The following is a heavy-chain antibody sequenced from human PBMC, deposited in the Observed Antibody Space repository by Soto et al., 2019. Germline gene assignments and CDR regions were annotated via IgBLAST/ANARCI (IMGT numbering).Heavy chain of an antibody. CDR3: AADAPKSEDVFDI. Sequence: RLEWIGSIVVGSGNTNHAQKFQERVPITRDMSTSTAYMELSSLRSEDTAVYHCAADAPKSEDVFDIWVHGTMVIVSS. V-gene: IGHV1-58*01. J-gene: IGHJ3*02. CDR2: IVVGSGNT.